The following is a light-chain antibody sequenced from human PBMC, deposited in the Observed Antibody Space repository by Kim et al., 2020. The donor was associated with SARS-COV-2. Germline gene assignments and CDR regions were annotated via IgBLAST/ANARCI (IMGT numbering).Light chain of an antibody. Sequence: QPVLTQSPSASASLGASVNLTCTLSSGHSTYAIAWHQQQPEKGPRYLMKLNSDGSYSKGDGIPDRFSASSSGAERYLTFSSLQSEDEADYYCQTWGTGIRVFGGGTQLTVL. CDR1: SGHSTYA. J-gene: IGLJ2*01. CDR2: LNSDGSY. CDR3: QTWGTGIRV. V-gene: IGLV4-69*01.